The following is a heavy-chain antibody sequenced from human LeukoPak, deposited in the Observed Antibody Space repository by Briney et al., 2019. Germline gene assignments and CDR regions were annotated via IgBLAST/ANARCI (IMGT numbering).Heavy chain of an antibody. CDR1: GGSIRNYY. CDR2: IYYSGST. V-gene: IGHV4-59*08. Sequence: SETLSLTCTVSGGSIRNYYWSWLRQPPGKGLEWIGYIYYSGSTNYNPSLKSRVTISVDTSKDQFSLKLSSVTAADTAVYYCARKGGTFDYWGQGTLVTVSS. D-gene: IGHD2-15*01. J-gene: IGHJ4*02. CDR3: ARKGGTFDY.